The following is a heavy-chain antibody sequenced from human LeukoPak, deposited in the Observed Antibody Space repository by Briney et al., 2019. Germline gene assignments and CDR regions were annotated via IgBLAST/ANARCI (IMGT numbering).Heavy chain of an antibody. CDR2: IIPIFGTA. D-gene: IGHD1-7*01. CDR1: GGTFSSYA. CDR3: ASGTPPNYYYYYYMDV. V-gene: IGHV1-69*13. Sequence: SVKVSCKASGGTFSSYAISWVRQAPGQGLEGMGGIIPIFGTANYAQKFQGRVTITADESTSTAYMELSSLRSEDTAVYYCASGTPPNYYYYYYMDVWGKGATVTVSS. J-gene: IGHJ6*03.